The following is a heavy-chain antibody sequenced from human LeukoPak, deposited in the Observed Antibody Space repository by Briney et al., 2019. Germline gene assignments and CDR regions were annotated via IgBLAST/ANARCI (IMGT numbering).Heavy chain of an antibody. J-gene: IGHJ4*01. CDR3: APIFGGYSDFDY. Sequence: SETLSFTCAVYGGSSSVYYWSWIRQPPGKGLEWIGETTHTGRTNYNPSLKSRVTISVDTSKNQFSLRLNSVTAADTAVYYCAPIFGGYSDFDYWGQGTLVTVSS. D-gene: IGHD5-12*01. V-gene: IGHV4-34*08. CDR1: GGSSSVYY. CDR2: TTHTGRT.